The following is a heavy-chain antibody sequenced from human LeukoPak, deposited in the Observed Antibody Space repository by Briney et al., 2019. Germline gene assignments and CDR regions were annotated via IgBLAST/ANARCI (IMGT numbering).Heavy chain of an antibody. V-gene: IGHV4-39*07. Sequence: SETLSLTCTVSGGSISSSSHYWGWIRQPPGKGLEWIGSIYHSGSTYYNPSLKSRVTISVDTSKNQFSLKLSSVTAADTAVYYCARVRIQLWDAHPYNWFDPWGQGTLVTVSS. J-gene: IGHJ5*02. CDR2: IYHSGST. CDR1: GGSISSSSHY. D-gene: IGHD5-18*01. CDR3: ARVRIQLWDAHPYNWFDP.